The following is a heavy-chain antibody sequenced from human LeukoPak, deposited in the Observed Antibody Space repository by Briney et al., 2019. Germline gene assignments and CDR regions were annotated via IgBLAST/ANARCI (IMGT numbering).Heavy chain of an antibody. CDR2: ITISGHTK. J-gene: IGHJ5*02. V-gene: IGHV3-48*03. CDR1: GFDLNTYE. Sequence: GGSLRFSCAASGFDLNTYEMNWVRQAPGKGLEWIADITISGHTKNYADSVKGRFTISRDNAGTSLFLQMNSLRVEDTGVYYCARGDPHADLWGQGTLVTVSS. CDR3: ARGDPHADL.